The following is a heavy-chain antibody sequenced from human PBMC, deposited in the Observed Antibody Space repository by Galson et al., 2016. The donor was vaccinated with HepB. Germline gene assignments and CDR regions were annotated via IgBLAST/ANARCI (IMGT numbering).Heavy chain of an antibody. Sequence: SLRLSCAGTGFTFSSYNMNWVRQAPGKGLDWISYISSSSSTIYYADSVKGRFTISRDNAKNSLYLQMNSLRAEDTALYYCAKGLGYCSSTSCFLYYYYAMDVWGQGTTVTVSS. J-gene: IGHJ6*02. CDR2: ISSSSSTI. CDR3: AKGLGYCSSTSCFLYYYYAMDV. V-gene: IGHV3-48*01. D-gene: IGHD2-2*01. CDR1: GFTFSSYN.